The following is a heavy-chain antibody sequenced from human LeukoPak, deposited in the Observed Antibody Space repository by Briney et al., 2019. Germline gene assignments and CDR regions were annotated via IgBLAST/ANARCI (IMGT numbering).Heavy chain of an antibody. Sequence: SDTLSLTCAVYGGSFSGYYWSWIRQPPGKGLEWIGEINHSGSTNYNPSLKSRVTISVDTSKHQFPLKLSSVTAADTAVYYCARVFYYDSSGYFAWDAFDIWGQGTMVTVSS. J-gene: IGHJ3*02. CDR1: GGSFSGYY. CDR2: INHSGST. D-gene: IGHD3-22*01. V-gene: IGHV4-34*01. CDR3: ARVFYYDSSGYFAWDAFDI.